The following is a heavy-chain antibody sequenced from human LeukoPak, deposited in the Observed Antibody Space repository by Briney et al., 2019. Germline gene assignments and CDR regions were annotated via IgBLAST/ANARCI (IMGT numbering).Heavy chain of an antibody. D-gene: IGHD6-19*01. V-gene: IGHV3-30-3*01. CDR3: AKGPRAVADLGIRPYYFDY. CDR1: GFTFSSYA. J-gene: IGHJ4*02. Sequence: GRSLRLSCAASGFTFSSYAMHWVRQAPGKGLEWVAVISYDGSNKYYADSVKGRFTISRDNSKNTLYLQMNSLRAEDTAVYYCAKGPRAVADLGIRPYYFDYWGQGTLVTVSS. CDR2: ISYDGSNK.